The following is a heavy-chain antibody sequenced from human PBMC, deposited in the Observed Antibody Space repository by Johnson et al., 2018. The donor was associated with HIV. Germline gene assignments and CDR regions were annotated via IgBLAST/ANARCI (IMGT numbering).Heavy chain of an antibody. Sequence: QVQLVESGGGVVQPGGSLRLSYTASGFSVCRYDIHWVRQAPGKGLEWVAFIRYDGTNKYYADSMKGRFTISRDNSKNTLYLQMNSLRAEDTAVYYCAKGMGELLRIDAFDIWGQGAMVTVSS. D-gene: IGHD1-26*01. V-gene: IGHV3-30*02. CDR2: IRYDGTNK. CDR3: AKGMGELLRIDAFDI. J-gene: IGHJ3*02. CDR1: GFSVCRYD.